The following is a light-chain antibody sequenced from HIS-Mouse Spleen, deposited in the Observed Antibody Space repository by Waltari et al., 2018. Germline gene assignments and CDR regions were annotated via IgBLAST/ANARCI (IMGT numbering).Light chain of an antibody. CDR3: SSYTSSSTLRYV. CDR1: TRDVGGNNY. J-gene: IGLJ1*01. V-gene: IGLV2-14*03. Sequence: QSALPQPAPVSGSPGHPSTIPFPETTRDVGGNNYASWSKQHPAKAPKLMIYDVSNRPSGVSNRFSGSKSGNTASLTISGLQAEDEADYYCSSYTSSSTLRYVFGTGTKVTVL. CDR2: DVS.